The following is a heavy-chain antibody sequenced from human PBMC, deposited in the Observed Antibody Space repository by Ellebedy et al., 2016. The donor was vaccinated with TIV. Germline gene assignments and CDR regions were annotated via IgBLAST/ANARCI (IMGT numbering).Heavy chain of an antibody. CDR1: GFTFSSYY. D-gene: IGHD6-13*01. CDR3: ARDSRSLPY. CDR2: IKQDGSEK. Sequence: GGSLRLXCAASGFTFSSYYMNWVRQAPGKGLEWVANIKQDGSEKYYVDSVKGRFTISRDNAKNSLYLQMNSLRAEDTAVYYCARDSRSLPYWGQGTLVTVSS. J-gene: IGHJ4*02. V-gene: IGHV3-7*01.